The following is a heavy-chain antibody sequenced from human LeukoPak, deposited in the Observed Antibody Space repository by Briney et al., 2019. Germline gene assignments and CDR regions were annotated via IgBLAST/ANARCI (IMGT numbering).Heavy chain of an antibody. CDR3: TTDPRRDGYNLFD. D-gene: IGHD5-24*01. J-gene: IGHJ4*02. CDR1: GFTFSNAW. V-gene: IGHV3-15*01. Sequence: PGGSLRLSCAASGFTFSNAWMSWVRQAPGKGLEWVGRIKSKTDGGTTDYAAPVEGRFTISRDDSKNTLYLQMNSLKTEDTAVYYCTTDPRRDGYNLFDWGQGTLVTVSS. CDR2: IKSKTDGGTT.